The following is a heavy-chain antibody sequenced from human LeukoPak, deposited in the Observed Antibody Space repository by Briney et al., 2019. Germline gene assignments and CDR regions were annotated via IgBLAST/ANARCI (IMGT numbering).Heavy chain of an antibody. V-gene: IGHV3-73*01. CDR2: IKTRAESNDI. J-gene: IGHJ4*02. CDR1: GFTFSDFD. Sequence: GGSLRLSCEASGFTFSDFDIHWVRQASGEGLEWVGRIKTRAESNDIAYAASVKGRFTISRDDSKNTAFLQMDSLKTEDTAVCYCARRDCSSFKCFSFDSWGQGILVTVSS. CDR3: ARRDCSSFKCFSFDS. D-gene: IGHD2-2*01.